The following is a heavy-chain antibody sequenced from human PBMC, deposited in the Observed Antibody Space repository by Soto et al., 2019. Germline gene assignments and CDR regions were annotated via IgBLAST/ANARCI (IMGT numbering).Heavy chain of an antibody. CDR1: GYTFTSYA. CDR2: INAGNGNT. J-gene: IGHJ6*02. Sequence: ASVKVSCKASGYTFTSYAMHWVRQAPGQRLEWMGWINAGNGNTKYSRKFQGRVTITRDTSASTAYMELSSLRSEDTAVYYCARALDGYYDFCSGYYIGVDYYYGMDVWGQGTTVTVSS. CDR3: ARALDGYYDFCSGYYIGVDYYYGMDV. V-gene: IGHV1-3*01. D-gene: IGHD3-3*01.